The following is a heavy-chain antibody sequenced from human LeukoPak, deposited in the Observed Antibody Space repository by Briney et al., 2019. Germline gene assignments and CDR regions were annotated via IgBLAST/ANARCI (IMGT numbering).Heavy chain of an antibody. Sequence: GGSLRLSCAASRFTFSTYWMHWVRQAPGKGLVWVSRINSDGSSTGYADSVKGRFTISRDNSKSTLFLQMNSLRAEDTAVYYCAHRSGLLSYYFDYWGPGTLVTVSS. CDR3: AHRSGLLSYYFDY. J-gene: IGHJ4*02. CDR2: INSDGSST. CDR1: RFTFSTYW. V-gene: IGHV3-74*01. D-gene: IGHD2-21*02.